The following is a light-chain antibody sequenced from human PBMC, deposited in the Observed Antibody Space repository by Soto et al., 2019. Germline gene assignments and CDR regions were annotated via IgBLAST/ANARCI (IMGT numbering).Light chain of an antibody. CDR1: QSVTSSY. J-gene: IGKJ1*01. CDR2: GAS. Sequence: EIVLTQSPGTLSLSPGERATLSCRASQSVTSSYLVWYQQKPGQAPRLLIYGASSRATGIPDRFSGSGSGTDFTLTISRLEPEDFAVYYCHQYIGSPPWTFGQGTKVEIK. V-gene: IGKV3-20*01. CDR3: HQYIGSPPWT.